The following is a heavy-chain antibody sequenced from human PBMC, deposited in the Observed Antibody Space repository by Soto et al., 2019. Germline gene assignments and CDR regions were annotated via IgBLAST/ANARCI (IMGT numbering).Heavy chain of an antibody. D-gene: IGHD2-2*01. CDR3: ARDRQLGGSRLDP. J-gene: IGHJ5*02. V-gene: IGHV1-18*01. CDR1: GYTFTSFG. Sequence: QVQLVQSGAEVKNPGASVRVSCKASGYTFTSFGISWVRQAPGQGLEWMGWIFAHNGNTNYAQKLQDRVTMTTDASTSTAYMELSSLRSDDRVVYYCARDRQLGGSRLDPWGQGTLVTVSS. CDR2: IFAHNGNT.